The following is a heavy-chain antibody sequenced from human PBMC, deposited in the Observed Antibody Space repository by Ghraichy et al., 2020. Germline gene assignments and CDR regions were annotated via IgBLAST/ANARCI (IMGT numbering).Heavy chain of an antibody. D-gene: IGHD6-19*01. J-gene: IGHJ4*02. V-gene: IGHV4-59*08. CDR1: GGSISSYY. CDR3: ARLNTWLEFDY. CDR2: IYYSGST. Sequence: SETLSLTCTVSGGSISSYYWSWIRQPPGKGLEWIGYIYYSGSTNYNPSLKSRVTISVDTSKNQFSLKLSSVTAADTAVYYCARLNTWLEFDYWGQGTLVTVSS.